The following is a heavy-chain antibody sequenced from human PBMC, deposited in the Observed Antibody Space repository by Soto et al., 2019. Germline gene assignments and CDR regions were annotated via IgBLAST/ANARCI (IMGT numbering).Heavy chain of an antibody. CDR3: ARHYGSGSSTSTSFYQIDY. CDR2: IYYSGST. D-gene: IGHD3-10*01. J-gene: IGHJ4*02. CDR1: GGSISSYY. V-gene: IGHV4-59*08. Sequence: SETLSLTCTVSGGSISSYYWSWIRQPPGKGLEWIGYIYYSGSTNYNPSLKSRVTISVDTSKNQFSLKLSSVTAADTAVYYCARHYGSGSSTSTSFYQIDYWGQGTLVTVSS.